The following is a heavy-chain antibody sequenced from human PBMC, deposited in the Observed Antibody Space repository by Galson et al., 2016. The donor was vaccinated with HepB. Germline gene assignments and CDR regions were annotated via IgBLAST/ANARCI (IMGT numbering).Heavy chain of an antibody. CDR3: STTRRGVLRY. V-gene: IGHV1-24*01. CDR2: SDPASGEM. J-gene: IGHJ4*02. D-gene: IGHD3-10*01. CDR1: GYTLTELS. Sequence: SVKVSCKVSGYTLTELSIHWVRQAPVKELHWMGGSDPASGEMISAQRFQDRFTMTKDTSTDTAYMELNSLRSDDTAVYYWSTTRRGVLRYWGQGSLVTVS.